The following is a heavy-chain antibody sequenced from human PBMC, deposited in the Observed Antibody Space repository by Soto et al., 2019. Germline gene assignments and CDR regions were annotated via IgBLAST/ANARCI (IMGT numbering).Heavy chain of an antibody. D-gene: IGHD3-10*01. V-gene: IGHV4-30-2*01. Sequence: PSETLSLTCAVSGGSISSGGYSWSWILQPPGKGLEWIVYIYHSGSTYYNPSLKSRVTISVDRSKNQFSLKLSSVTAADTAVYYCARGRITMVRGVRDYYGMDVWGQGTTVTVS. CDR2: IYHSGST. J-gene: IGHJ6*02. CDR3: ARGRITMVRGVRDYYGMDV. CDR1: GGSISSGGYS.